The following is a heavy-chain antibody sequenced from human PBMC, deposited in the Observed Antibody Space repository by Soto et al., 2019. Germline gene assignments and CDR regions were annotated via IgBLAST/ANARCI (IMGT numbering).Heavy chain of an antibody. Sequence: QLQLQESGPGLVKPSETLSLTCTVSGGSISSSSYYWGWIRQPPGKGLEWIGSIYYSGSTYYNPSLKSRVTISVDTSKNQFSLKLSSVTAADTAVYYCAREDVATVTTFGYWGQGTLVTVSS. D-gene: IGHD4-17*01. V-gene: IGHV4-39*02. CDR2: IYYSGST. J-gene: IGHJ4*02. CDR1: GGSISSSSYY. CDR3: AREDVATVTTFGY.